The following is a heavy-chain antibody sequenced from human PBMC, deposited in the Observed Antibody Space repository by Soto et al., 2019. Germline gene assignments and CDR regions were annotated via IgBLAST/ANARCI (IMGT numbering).Heavy chain of an antibody. J-gene: IGHJ5*02. CDR2: IYYSGST. CDR3: TIVRVTSCYAGDCSRNWFDP. D-gene: IGHD2-2*01. V-gene: IGHV4-30-4*02. Sequence: PSETLSLTCTVSGGSISSGDYYWSWIRQPPGKGLEWIGYIYYSGSTYYNPSLKSRVTISVYTSKNQFSLKLSSVTASDTAIYYCTIVRVTSCYAGDCSRNWFDPWGQGTLVTVAS. CDR1: GGSISSGDYY.